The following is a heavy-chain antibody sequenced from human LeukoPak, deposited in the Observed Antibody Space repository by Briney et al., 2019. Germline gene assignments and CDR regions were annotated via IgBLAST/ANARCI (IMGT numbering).Heavy chain of an antibody. V-gene: IGHV4-61*02. J-gene: IGHJ4*02. CDR3: ARVFCRGGNCYHFDY. CDR2: IYTSGST. CDR1: GGSMSSSSYY. Sequence: SETLSLTCTVSGGSMSSSSYYWSWIRQPAGKGLEWIGRIYTSGSTTYNPSLKSRVTISLDTSKNQFSLKLSSVTAADTAVYYCARVFCRGGNCYHFDYWGQGTLVTVSS. D-gene: IGHD2-15*01.